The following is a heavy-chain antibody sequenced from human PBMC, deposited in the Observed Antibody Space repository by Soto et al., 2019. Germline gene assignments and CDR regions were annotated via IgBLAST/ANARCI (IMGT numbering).Heavy chain of an antibody. V-gene: IGHV4-59*06. CDR3: ARSVDP. J-gene: IGHJ5*02. Sequence: PSETLSLTCTVSGGSISSYYWSWIRQPPGKGLEWIGYIYYSGRTYYNPSLKSRVTMSVDTSKNQFSLKLSSMTAADTAVYYCARSVDPWGQGTLVTVSS. CDR2: IYYSGRT. CDR1: GGSISSYY.